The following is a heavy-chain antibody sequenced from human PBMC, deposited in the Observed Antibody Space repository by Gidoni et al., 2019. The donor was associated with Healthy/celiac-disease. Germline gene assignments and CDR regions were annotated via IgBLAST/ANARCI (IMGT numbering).Heavy chain of an antibody. CDR3: AKSYYGSGSYYPYAFDI. CDR1: GCTFDVCA. V-gene: IGHV3-9*01. CDR2: ISWNSGSI. J-gene: IGHJ3*02. Sequence: EVQLLESGGVLVEPGRSLPPACAASGCTFDVCALHWVRQVPGKGLEWVSGISWNSGSIGYADSVKGRFTIARDNAKNSLYLQMNSLRAEDTALYYCAKSYYGSGSYYPYAFDIWGQGTMVTVSS. D-gene: IGHD3-10*01.